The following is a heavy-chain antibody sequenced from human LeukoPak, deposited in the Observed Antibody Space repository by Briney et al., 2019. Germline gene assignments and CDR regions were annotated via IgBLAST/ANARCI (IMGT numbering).Heavy chain of an antibody. Sequence: GGSLRLSCAASGFTFSNYAMGWVRQAPGKGLEWVSAISGSGGSTYHADSVKGRFTFSRDNSKNTLYLQVNSLRAEDTALYYCAKSRDGSGYYYVQPNFDFWGQGTLVTVSS. J-gene: IGHJ4*02. D-gene: IGHD3-22*01. CDR1: GFTFSNYA. CDR3: AKSRDGSGYYYVQPNFDF. CDR2: ISGSGGST. V-gene: IGHV3-23*01.